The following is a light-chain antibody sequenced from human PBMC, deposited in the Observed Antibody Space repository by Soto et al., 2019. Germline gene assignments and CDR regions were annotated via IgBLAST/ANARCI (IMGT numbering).Light chain of an antibody. CDR3: TSYSSGSTFYV. CDR1: SSDIGGYYY. J-gene: IGLJ1*01. Sequence: QSALTQPASVSGSPGQSITISCTGTSSDIGGYYYVSWYQHHPGKAPKLMIYQVSNRPSGVSNRFSGSKSGNTASLTISGLQAEDEADYYCTSYSSGSTFYVFGTGTKVTVL. CDR2: QVS. V-gene: IGLV2-14*01.